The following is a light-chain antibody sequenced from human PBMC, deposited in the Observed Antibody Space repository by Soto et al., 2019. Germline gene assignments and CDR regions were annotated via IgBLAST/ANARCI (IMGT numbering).Light chain of an antibody. CDR3: NSHTISNTRV. CDR2: DVS. V-gene: IGLV2-14*01. Sequence: QSVLTQPASVSGSPGQSITISCTGTSSDVGAYNHVSWYQHHPGKAPKLMIYDVSNRPSGVSNRFSGSKSGYTASLTISGLLVEDEADYYCNSHTISNTRVFGNGTKVTVL. J-gene: IGLJ1*01. CDR1: SSDVGAYNH.